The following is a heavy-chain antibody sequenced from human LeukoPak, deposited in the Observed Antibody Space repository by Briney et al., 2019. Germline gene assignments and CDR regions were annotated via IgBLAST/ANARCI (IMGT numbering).Heavy chain of an antibody. CDR1: GFTFSRNS. CDR3: ARGLDNYGYKFDY. Sequence: GGSLRLSCAGSGFTFSRNSMNWVRQAPGKGLEWVSSISSNSSYIYYADSVKGRFTISRDNAENSPYLQMNSLRAEDTAVYYCARGLDNYGYKFDYWGQGTLVTVSS. V-gene: IGHV3-21*06. J-gene: IGHJ4*02. D-gene: IGHD5-18*01. CDR2: ISSNSSYI.